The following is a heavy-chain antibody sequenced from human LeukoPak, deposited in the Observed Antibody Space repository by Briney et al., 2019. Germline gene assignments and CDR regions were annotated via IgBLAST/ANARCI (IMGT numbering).Heavy chain of an antibody. CDR3: TTNDAFDI. CDR2: IKNKIASGTT. Sequence: GGSLRLSCAGSGFTFSNAWMNWVRQAPGKGLEWVGRIKNKIASGTTDYAAPVKGRFTISRDDSKNTLFLQMNSLKTEDTAMYYCTTNDAFDIWGQGTMVTVSS. J-gene: IGHJ3*02. CDR1: GFTFSNAW. V-gene: IGHV3-15*01.